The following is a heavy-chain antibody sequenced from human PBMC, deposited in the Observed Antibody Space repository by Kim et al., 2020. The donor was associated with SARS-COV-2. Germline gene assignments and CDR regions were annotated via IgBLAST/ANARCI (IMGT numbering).Heavy chain of an antibody. D-gene: IGHD3-22*01. V-gene: IGHV1-58*01. J-gene: IGHJ4*02. Sequence: NYAQKFQERVTITRDMSTSTAYMELSSLRSEDTAVYYCAAVPGITMIVALWGQGTLVTVSS. CDR3: AAVPGITMIVAL.